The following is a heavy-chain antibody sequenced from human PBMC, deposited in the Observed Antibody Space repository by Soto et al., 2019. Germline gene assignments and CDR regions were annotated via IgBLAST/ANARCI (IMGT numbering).Heavy chain of an antibody. Sequence: GGSLRLSCGGSGFTFSTLALTWVRQAPGEGLEWVSSISGNGGNTYYADSVKGRFTISRDNAEKTLFLQMDSLRVNDTAKYYCASKKEVRIVGATTGLDYWGQGTLVTVSS. CDR1: GFTFSTLA. V-gene: IGHV3-23*01. CDR3: ASKKEVRIVGATTGLDY. J-gene: IGHJ4*02. D-gene: IGHD1-26*01. CDR2: ISGNGGNT.